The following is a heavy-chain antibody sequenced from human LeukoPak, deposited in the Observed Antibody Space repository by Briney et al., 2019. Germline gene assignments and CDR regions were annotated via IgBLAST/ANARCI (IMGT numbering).Heavy chain of an antibody. V-gene: IGHV3-23*01. CDR1: GFTFSNYG. CDR2: TRGSGGST. J-gene: IGHJ4*02. CDR3: AKDRVGLRYFDWLSYSFDY. D-gene: IGHD3-9*01. Sequence: PGGSLRLSCAASGFTFSNYGMSWVRPAPGKGLEWISDTRGSGGSTYHADSVKGRFTISRDNSKNTLYLQMNSLRVEDTAVYYCAKDRVGLRYFDWLSYSFDYWGQGTLVTVSS.